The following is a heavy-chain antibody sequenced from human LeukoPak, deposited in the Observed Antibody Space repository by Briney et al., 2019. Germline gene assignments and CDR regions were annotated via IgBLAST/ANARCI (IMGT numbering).Heavy chain of an antibody. D-gene: IGHD6-19*01. V-gene: IGHV1-69*05. CDR2: IIPIFGTA. CDR3: ARGVTVARSDAFDV. J-gene: IGHJ3*01. CDR1: GGTFSSYA. Sequence: SVKVSCKASGGTFSSYAISWVRQAPGQGLELMGGIIPIFGTANYAQKFQGRVKITTDESTSTAYMELSSMRSEDAAGYYCARGVTVARSDAFDVWGEATMVTVSS.